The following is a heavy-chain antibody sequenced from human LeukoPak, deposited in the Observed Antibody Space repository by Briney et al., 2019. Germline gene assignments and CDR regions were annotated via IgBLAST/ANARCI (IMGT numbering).Heavy chain of an antibody. V-gene: IGHV3-48*01. CDR3: ARASYYYGSAIYYMGYYYMDV. CDR2: IRSSSRTI. CDR1: GFTFSSYS. J-gene: IGHJ6*03. D-gene: IGHD3-10*01. Sequence: PGGSLRLSCAASGFTFSSYSMNWVRQAPGKGLEWVSYIRSSSRTIYYADSVKGRFTISRDNAKNSLYLQMNSLRAEDTAVYYCARASYYYGSAIYYMGYYYMDVWGKGTTVTVSS.